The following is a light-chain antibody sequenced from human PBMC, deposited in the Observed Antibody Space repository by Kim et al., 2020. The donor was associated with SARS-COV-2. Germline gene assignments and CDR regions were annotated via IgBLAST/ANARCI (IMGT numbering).Light chain of an antibody. J-gene: IGLJ2*01. CDR3: QAWDSSTVV. Sequence: GSPGRTASITGSGDKLGDKYACWYQQKPGQSPVVVSYQDSKRPSGIPERFSGSNSGNTATLTISGTQAMDEADYYCQAWDSSTVVFGGGTQLTVL. CDR2: QDS. V-gene: IGLV3-1*01. CDR1: KLGDKY.